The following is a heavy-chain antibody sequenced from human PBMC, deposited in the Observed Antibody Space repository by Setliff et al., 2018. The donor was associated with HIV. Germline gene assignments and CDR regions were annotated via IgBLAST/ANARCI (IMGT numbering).Heavy chain of an antibody. D-gene: IGHD6-19*01. CDR3: ARDGLLVAGIRFDY. V-gene: IGHV1-69*10. Sequence: SVKVSCKASGGTFRSYAISWVRQATGQGLEWMGGIIPSLGIANYAQKFQGRVTITTDESTSTAYMELSGLRSEDTAVYFCARDGLLVAGIRFDYWGQGTLVTVSS. J-gene: IGHJ4*01. CDR1: GGTFRSYA. CDR2: IIPSLGIA.